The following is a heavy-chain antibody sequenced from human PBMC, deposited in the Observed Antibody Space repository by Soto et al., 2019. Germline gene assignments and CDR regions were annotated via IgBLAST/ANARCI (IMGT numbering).Heavy chain of an antibody. CDR1: GGSISSGGYS. CDR3: ARVTYYYGSGSGLKWFDP. J-gene: IGHJ5*02. V-gene: IGHV4-30-2*01. Sequence: QLQLQESGSGLVKPSQTLSLTCAVSGGSISSGGYSWRWIRQPPGKGLEWIGYIYHSGSTYYNPSLKSRVTISVDRSKNQFSLKLSSVTAADTAVYYCARVTYYYGSGSGLKWFDPWGQGTLVTVSS. D-gene: IGHD3-10*01. CDR2: IYHSGST.